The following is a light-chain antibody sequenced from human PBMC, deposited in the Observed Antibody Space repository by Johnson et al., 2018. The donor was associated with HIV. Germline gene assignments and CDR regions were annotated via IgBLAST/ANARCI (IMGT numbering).Light chain of an antibody. CDR3: ETWDSSLSGV. CDR2: DND. J-gene: IGLJ1*01. V-gene: IGLV1-51*01. CDR1: DSNIGNNY. Sequence: QSVLTQPPSVSAAPGQKVTISCFGSDSNIGNNYVSWYQQLPGTAPKLLIYDNDKRPSGIPDRSSGPKSGTSATMAIPRLQTGDEADYYAETWDSSLSGVFGTGTKVTVL.